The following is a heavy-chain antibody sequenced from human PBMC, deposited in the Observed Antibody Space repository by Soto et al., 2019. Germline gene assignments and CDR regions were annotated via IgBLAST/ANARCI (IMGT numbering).Heavy chain of an antibody. D-gene: IGHD3-10*01. J-gene: IGHJ6*02. Sequence: EVQLLESGGGLVQPGGSLRLSCAASGFTFSSYAMSWVRQAPGKGLEWVSYISSSGSTIYYADSVKGRFTISRDNAKNSLYLQMNSLRAEDTAVYYCARSYGSGSYYNSGMDVWGQGTTVTVSS. CDR1: GFTFSSYA. CDR3: ARSYGSGSYYNSGMDV. CDR2: ISSSGSTI. V-gene: IGHV3-48*03.